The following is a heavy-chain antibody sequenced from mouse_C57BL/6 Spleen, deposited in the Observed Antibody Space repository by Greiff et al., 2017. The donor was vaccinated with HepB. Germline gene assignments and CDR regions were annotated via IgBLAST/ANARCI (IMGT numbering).Heavy chain of an antibody. J-gene: IGHJ2*01. D-gene: IGHD1-1*01. CDR1: GYTFTDYY. Sequence: EVQLQQSGPVLVKPGASVKMSCKASGYTFTDYYMNWVKQSHGKSLEWIGVINPYNGGTSYNQKFKGKATLTVDKSSSTAYMELNSLTSEDSAVYYCADSTTVVDFDYWGQGTTLTVSS. CDR2: INPYNGGT. CDR3: ADSTTVVDFDY. V-gene: IGHV1-19*01.